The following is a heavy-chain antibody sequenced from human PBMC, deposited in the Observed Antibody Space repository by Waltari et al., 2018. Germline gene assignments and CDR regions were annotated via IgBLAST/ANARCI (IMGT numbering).Heavy chain of an antibody. J-gene: IGHJ4*02. D-gene: IGHD2-15*01. CDR1: GFSFNYYQ. V-gene: IGHV3-30*01. Sequence: QVQLVESGVSVVQPGESLRLSCAASGFSFNYYQMPWVRQAPGKGLEWVARISYAGSDKDYADSVKGRFTISRDSSKSTLYLQMNSLKAEDTAVYYCARENCSGGGCSFPYHFDYWGQGALVTVSS. CDR3: ARENCSGGGCSFPYHFDY. CDR2: ISYAGSDK.